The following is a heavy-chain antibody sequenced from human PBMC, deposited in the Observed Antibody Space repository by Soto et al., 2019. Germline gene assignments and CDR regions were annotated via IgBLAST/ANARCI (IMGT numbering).Heavy chain of an antibody. J-gene: IGHJ5*02. V-gene: IGHV1-69*08. CDR3: AGDPDSHYNDSHASSYP. D-gene: IGHD4-4*01. CDR1: GGTFSTYT. Sequence: QVQLVQSGAEVKKPGSSVKVSCKASGGTFSTYTITWVRQAPGQGLEWMGRIIPIIGIINYAQKFQGRVTISADKFTGTAYMELTGLISADTAVYYCAGDPDSHYNDSHASSYPWGQGTLVTVSS. CDR2: IIPIIGII.